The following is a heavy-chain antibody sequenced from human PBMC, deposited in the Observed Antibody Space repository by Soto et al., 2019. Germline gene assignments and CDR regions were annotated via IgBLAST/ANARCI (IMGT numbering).Heavy chain of an antibody. V-gene: IGHV3-74*01. J-gene: IGHJ4*02. Sequence: GSLRLSCAASGFAFSSYWMHWVRQAPGKGLVWVARINYDGFSISYAESVKGRFTISRDNSKNTLYLQMNSLRAEDTAVYYCAKDGSEQQLPAEFDYWGQGTLVTVSS. CDR1: GFAFSSYW. CDR2: INYDGFSI. D-gene: IGHD6-13*01. CDR3: AKDGSEQQLPAEFDY.